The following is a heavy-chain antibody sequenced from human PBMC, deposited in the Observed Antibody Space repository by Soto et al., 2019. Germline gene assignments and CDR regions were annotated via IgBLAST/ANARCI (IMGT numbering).Heavy chain of an antibody. CDR1: GHTFTGYY. V-gene: IGHV1-2*02. J-gene: IGHJ6*02. CDR2: INTKSGGT. D-gene: IGHD2-2*02. Sequence: ASVKVSCKASGHTFTGYYMHWVRQAPGQGLEWMGWINTKSGGTNYEQNFKGRVTMTRETSISPAYMELRRLRSYDTAVYYCARDQWSVVPGGIRGYYIMDXWGQGTTLTVS. CDR3: ARDQWSVVPGGIRGYYIMDX.